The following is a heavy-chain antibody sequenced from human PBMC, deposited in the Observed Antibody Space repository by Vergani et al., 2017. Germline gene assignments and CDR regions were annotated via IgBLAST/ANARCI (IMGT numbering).Heavy chain of an antibody. CDR2: IWYDGSNK. V-gene: IGHV3-33*01. CDR1: GFTFSSYS. CDR3: ARDLSGFGEFY. J-gene: IGHJ6*02. D-gene: IGHD3-10*01. Sequence: QVQLVESGGGVVQPGRSLRLSCAASGFTFSSYSMHWVRQAPGKGLEWVAVIWYDGSNKYYADSVKGRFTISRDNSKNTLYLQMNSLRAEDTAVYYCARDLSGFGEFYWGQGTTVTVSS.